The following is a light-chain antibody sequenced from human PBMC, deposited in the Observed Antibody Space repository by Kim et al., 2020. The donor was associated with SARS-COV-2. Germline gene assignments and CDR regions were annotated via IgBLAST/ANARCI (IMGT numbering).Light chain of an antibody. CDR1: QSVSTW. CDR3: QHYNGYPWT. V-gene: IGKV1-5*03. Sequence: DIQMTQSPSTLPASVGDRVTVTCRASQSVSTWLAWYQQKPGKAPKLLIYKASSLESGVPSRFSGSGSGTEFTLTISSLQPDDFATYYCQHYNGYPWTFGQGTKVDIK. J-gene: IGKJ1*01. CDR2: KAS.